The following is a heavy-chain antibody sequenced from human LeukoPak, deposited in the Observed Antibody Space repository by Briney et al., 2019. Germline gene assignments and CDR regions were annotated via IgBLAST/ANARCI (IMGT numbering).Heavy chain of an antibody. CDR1: GGSISSYY. D-gene: IGHD2-2*01. J-gene: IGHJ4*02. CDR2: IYTSGST. CDR3: ARGAYCSSTSCYLGRLTWY. Sequence: PSQTLSLTCTVSGGSISSYYWSWIRQPAGKGLEWIGRIYTSGSTNYNPSLKSRVTMSVDTSKDQFSLKLSSVTAADTAVYYCARGAYCSSTSCYLGRLTWYWGQGTLVTVSS. V-gene: IGHV4-4*07.